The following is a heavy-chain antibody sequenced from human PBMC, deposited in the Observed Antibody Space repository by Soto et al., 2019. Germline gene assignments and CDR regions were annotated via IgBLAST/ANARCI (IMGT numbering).Heavy chain of an antibody. D-gene: IGHD3-3*01. J-gene: IGHJ5*02. CDR3: ATRITVFGLLIPPFDP. CDR2: INHTGGT. V-gene: IGHV4-34*01. Sequence: LSLTCAVYGGSVNGYYWNWIRQPPGKGLEWIGEINHTGGTHYSPSLKSRVTMSVDTSKNQFSLRLSSVTAADTAIYYCATRITVFGLLIPPFDPWGQGTQVTVSS. CDR1: GGSVNGYY.